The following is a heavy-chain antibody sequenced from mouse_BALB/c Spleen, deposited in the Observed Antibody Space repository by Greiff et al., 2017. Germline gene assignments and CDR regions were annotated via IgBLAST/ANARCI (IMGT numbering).Heavy chain of an antibody. CDR2: ISNGGGST. V-gene: IGHV5-12-2*01. Sequence: DVMLVESGGGLVQPGGSLKLSCAASGFTFSSYTMSWVRQTPEKRLEWVAYISNGGGSTYYPDTVKGRFTISRDNAKNTLYLQMSSLKSEDTAMYYCARHSYGNYDYYAMDYWGQGTSVTVSS. CDR3: ARHSYGNYDYYAMDY. J-gene: IGHJ4*01. D-gene: IGHD2-1*01. CDR1: GFTFSSYT.